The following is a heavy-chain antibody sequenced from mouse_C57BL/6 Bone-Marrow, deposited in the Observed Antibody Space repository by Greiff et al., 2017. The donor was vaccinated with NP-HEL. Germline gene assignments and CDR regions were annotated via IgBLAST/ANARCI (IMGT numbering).Heavy chain of an antibody. CDR2: IDPSDSET. CDR1: GYTFTSYW. CDR3: ARGRGLLRSYFDY. J-gene: IGHJ2*01. Sequence: QVQLQQSGAELVRPGSSVKLSCKASGYTFTSYWMHWVKQRPIQGLEWIGNIDPSDSETHYNQKFKDKATLTVDKSSSTAYMQLSSLTSEDSAVYYCARGRGLLRSYFDYWGQGTTLTVSS. V-gene: IGHV1-52*01. D-gene: IGHD1-1*01.